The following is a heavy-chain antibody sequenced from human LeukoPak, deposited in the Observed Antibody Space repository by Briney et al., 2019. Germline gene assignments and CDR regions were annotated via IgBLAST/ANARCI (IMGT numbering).Heavy chain of an antibody. V-gene: IGHV1-18*01. J-gene: IGHJ4*02. D-gene: IGHD3-16*01. Sequence: ASVKVSCKPSGYSLTRNGISWVRQAPGQGLEWMGWISTNSGNTNYAQKFQDRVTLTTDTSTGTAYMELRSLRSDDTAVYYCVRYVNYAFNYWGQGTLVTVSS. CDR3: VRYVNYAFNY. CDR2: ISTNSGNT. CDR1: GYSLTRNG.